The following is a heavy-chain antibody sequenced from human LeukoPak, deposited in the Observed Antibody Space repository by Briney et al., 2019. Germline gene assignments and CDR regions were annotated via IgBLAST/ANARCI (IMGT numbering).Heavy chain of an antibody. CDR3: ARIDTSGYNGYSFDY. Sequence: SETLSLTCTVSGGSISSYYWSWIRQPAGKGLEWIGRIYTSGSTNYNPSLKSRVTISVDTSKNQFSLKLSSVTAADTAVYYCARIDTSGYNGYSFDYWGQGTLVTVSS. CDR1: GGSISSYY. D-gene: IGHD3-22*01. CDR2: IYTSGST. V-gene: IGHV4-4*07. J-gene: IGHJ4*02.